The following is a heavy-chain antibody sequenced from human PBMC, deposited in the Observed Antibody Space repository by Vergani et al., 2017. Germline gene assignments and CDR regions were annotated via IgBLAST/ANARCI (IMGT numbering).Heavy chain of an antibody. CDR3: LRTVTGTTEWFDP. CDR2: INPNSGGT. CDR1: GYTFTGYY. V-gene: IGHV1-2*02. D-gene: IGHD1-7*01. Sequence: QVQLVQSGAEVKKPGASVKVSCKASGYTFTGYYMHWLLQAPGQGLEWMVWINPNSGGTNYAQKFQGRVTMTRDTSISTALMELSRLRSDDTAVYYCLRTVTGTTEWFDPWGQGTLVTVSS. J-gene: IGHJ5*02.